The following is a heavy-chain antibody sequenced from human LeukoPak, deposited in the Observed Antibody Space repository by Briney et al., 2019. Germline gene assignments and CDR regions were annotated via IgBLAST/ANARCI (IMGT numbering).Heavy chain of an antibody. D-gene: IGHD1-26*01. CDR2: IFPRDSDT. V-gene: IGHV5-51*01. J-gene: IGHJ4*02. Sequence: GESLKISCKTSGYSFTTYWIAWVRQMPGRGPEWMGIIFPRDSDTIYSPSFEGQVTFSVDKSITTAYLEWTGLKASDTAMYYCARRGAVAALDYWGQGTLVTVSS. CDR1: GYSFTTYW. CDR3: ARRGAVAALDY.